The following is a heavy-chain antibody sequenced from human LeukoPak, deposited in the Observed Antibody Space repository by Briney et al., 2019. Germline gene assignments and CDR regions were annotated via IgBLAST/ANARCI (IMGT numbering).Heavy chain of an antibody. Sequence: PGGSLRLSCAASGFTFSNFPMSWVRQATGKGLEWVSTIGGSGGSTYDADSVKGRFTISRDNSKNTLYLQMNSLRAEDTAVYYCAKFSRGYDSDYWGQGTLVTVSS. CDR1: GFTFSNFP. V-gene: IGHV3-23*01. CDR3: AKFSRGYDSDY. J-gene: IGHJ4*02. D-gene: IGHD5-12*01. CDR2: IGGSGGST.